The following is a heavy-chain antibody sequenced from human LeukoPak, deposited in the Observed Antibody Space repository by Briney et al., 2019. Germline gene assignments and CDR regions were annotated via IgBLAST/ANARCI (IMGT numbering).Heavy chain of an antibody. CDR2: ISSSISTM. D-gene: IGHD3-10*01. V-gene: IGHV3-48*03. Sequence: GGSLRLSCAASGFTFSSFEMNWVRQAPGKGLEWVSYISSSISTMYYADSVKGRFTISRDNAKNSLYLQPNSLRAEDSAVYYCARVSRYYSDSGSYPFFDYWGQGTLVTVSS. CDR1: GFTFSSFE. J-gene: IGHJ4*02. CDR3: ARVSRYYSDSGSYPFFDY.